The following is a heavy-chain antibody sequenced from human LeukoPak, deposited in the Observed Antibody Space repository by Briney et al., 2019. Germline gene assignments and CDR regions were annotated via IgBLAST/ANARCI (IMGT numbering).Heavy chain of an antibody. CDR1: GFTFSSYG. J-gene: IGHJ4*02. V-gene: IGHV3-23*01. CDR2: ISGSGGST. D-gene: IGHD4-17*01. Sequence: GGSLRLSCAASGFTFSSYGMSWVRQAPGKGLEWVSAISGSGGSTYYADSVKGRFTISRDNSKNTLYLQMNSLRAEDTAVYYCAKDSGLTTVTGHFDYWGQGTLVTVSS. CDR3: AKDSGLTTVTGHFDY.